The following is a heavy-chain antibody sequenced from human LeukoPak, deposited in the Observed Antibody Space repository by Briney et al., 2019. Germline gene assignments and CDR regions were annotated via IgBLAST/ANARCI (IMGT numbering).Heavy chain of an antibody. CDR1: GGCISSYY. CDR3: ARYCGGDCPDAFAI. V-gene: IGHV4-59*01. D-gene: IGHD2-21*02. J-gene: IGHJ3*02. Sequence: SETLSLTCTVSGGCISSYYWSWIRQPPGKGLEWIGYIYYSGSTNYNPSLKSRVTISVDTSKNQFSLKLSSVTAADTAVYYCARYCGGDCPDAFAIWGQGTMVTVSS. CDR2: IYYSGST.